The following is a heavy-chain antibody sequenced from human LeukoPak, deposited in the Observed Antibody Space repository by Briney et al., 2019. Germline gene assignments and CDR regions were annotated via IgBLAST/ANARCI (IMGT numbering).Heavy chain of an antibody. CDR1: GFNFSTYA. Sequence: GGSLRLSCAGSGFNFSTYAIHWVRQAPGKGLEWVAVISSDGNKKEYADSVKGRFTVSRDNSKNTLYLQMSSLRAEDTSLYYCARGNFYTAATIENYWGQGTLVTVSS. V-gene: IGHV3-30-3*01. CDR3: ARGNFYTAATIENY. J-gene: IGHJ4*02. D-gene: IGHD5-18*01. CDR2: ISSDGNKK.